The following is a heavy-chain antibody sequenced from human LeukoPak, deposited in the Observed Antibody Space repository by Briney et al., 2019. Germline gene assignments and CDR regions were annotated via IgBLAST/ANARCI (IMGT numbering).Heavy chain of an antibody. CDR1: GGTFSSYA. CDR2: IIPIFGTA. Sequence: ASVKVSCKASGGTFSSYASSWVRQAPGQGLAWMGRIIPIFGTANYAQKFQGRVTITTDESTSTAYMELSSLRSEDTAVYYCAREGYYYDSSGPGNWFDPWGQGTLVTVSS. J-gene: IGHJ5*02. CDR3: AREGYYYDSSGPGNWFDP. D-gene: IGHD3-22*01. V-gene: IGHV1-69*05.